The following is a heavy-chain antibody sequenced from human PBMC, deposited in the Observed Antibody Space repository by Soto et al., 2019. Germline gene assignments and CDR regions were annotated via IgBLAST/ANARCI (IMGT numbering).Heavy chain of an antibody. CDR3: ARDGAWLGLSDYYNGMDV. D-gene: IGHD6-19*01. CDR2: ISYDGSNK. J-gene: IGHJ6*02. V-gene: IGHV3-30-3*01. CDR1: GFTFSSYA. Sequence: QVQLVESGGGVVQPGRSLRLSCAASGFTFSSYAMHWVRQAPGKGLEWVAVISYDGSNKYYADSVKGRFTISRDNSKNTLYLQRNSGRAEDTAVYYCARDGAWLGLSDYYNGMDVWGQGTTVTVS.